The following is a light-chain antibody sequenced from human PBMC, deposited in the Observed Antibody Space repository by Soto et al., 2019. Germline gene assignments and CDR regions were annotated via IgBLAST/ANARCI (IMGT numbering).Light chain of an antibody. CDR3: QQRSNWPPFT. Sequence: EIVLTQSPATLSLSPGEGATLSCRASLGISYYLAWYQQKPGQAPRLLIYDASNRATGIPARFSGSGSGTDFTLTISSLEPEDFAVYYCQQRSNWPPFTFGPGTKVDIK. V-gene: IGKV3-11*01. J-gene: IGKJ3*01. CDR2: DAS. CDR1: LGISYY.